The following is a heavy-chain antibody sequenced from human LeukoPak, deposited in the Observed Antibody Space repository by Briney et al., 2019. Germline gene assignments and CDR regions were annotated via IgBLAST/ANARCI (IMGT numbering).Heavy chain of an antibody. CDR2: IIPILGIA. CDR1: GGTFCSYA. CDR3: ARSQITRRDGYNYVDY. D-gene: IGHD5-24*01. Sequence: ASVKVSFKASGGTFCSYAISWVRQAPGQGLEWMGRIIPILGIANYAQKFQGRVTITADKSTSTAYMELSSLRSEDTAVYYCARSQITRRDGYNYVDYWGQGTLVTVSS. V-gene: IGHV1-69*04. J-gene: IGHJ4*02.